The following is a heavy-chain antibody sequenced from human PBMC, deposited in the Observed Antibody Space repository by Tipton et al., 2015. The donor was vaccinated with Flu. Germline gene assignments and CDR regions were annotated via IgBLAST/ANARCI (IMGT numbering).Heavy chain of an antibody. V-gene: IGHV3-21*01. J-gene: IGHJ4*02. Sequence: SLRLSCAASGFTFSSYSMNWVRQAPGKGLEWVSSISSSSSYIYYADSVKGRFTISRDNAKNSLYLQMNSLRAEDTAVYYCARDVGGEWLFSRNYYFDYWGQGTLVTVSS. CDR3: ARDVGGEWLFSRNYYFDY. D-gene: IGHD3-3*01. CDR1: GFTFSSYS. CDR2: ISSSSSYI.